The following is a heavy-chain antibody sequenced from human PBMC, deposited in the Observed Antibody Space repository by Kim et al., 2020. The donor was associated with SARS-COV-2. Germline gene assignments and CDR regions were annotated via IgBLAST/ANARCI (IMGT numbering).Heavy chain of an antibody. CDR3: ARDQHSSSWYWFDP. CDR2: ISYDGSNK. Sequence: GGSLRLSCAASGFTFSSYAMHWVRQAPGKGLEWVAVISYDGSNKYYADSVKGRFTISRDNSKNTLYLQMNSLRAEDTAVYYCARDQHSSSWYWFDPWGQGTLVTVSS. V-gene: IGHV3-30*04. J-gene: IGHJ5*02. CDR1: GFTFSSYA. D-gene: IGHD6-13*01.